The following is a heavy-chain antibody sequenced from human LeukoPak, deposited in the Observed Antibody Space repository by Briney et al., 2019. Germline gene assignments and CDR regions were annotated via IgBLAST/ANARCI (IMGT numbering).Heavy chain of an antibody. CDR2: TYYSGST. CDR1: GGSISSSSYY. D-gene: IGHD2-15*01. CDR3: AGGVEVPGIAEYFQH. J-gene: IGHJ1*01. Sequence: EPSETLSLTCTVSGGSISSSSYYWGWIRQPPGKGLEWIGSTYYSGSTYYNPSLKSRVTISVDTSKNQFSLKLSSVTAADTAVYYCAGGVEVPGIAEYFQHWGQGTLVTVSS. V-gene: IGHV4-39*01.